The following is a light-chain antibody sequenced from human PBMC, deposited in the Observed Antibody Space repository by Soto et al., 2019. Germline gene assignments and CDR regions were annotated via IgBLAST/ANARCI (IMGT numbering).Light chain of an antibody. V-gene: IGKV1-5*01. CDR3: QQYDSFTWT. CDR1: QSVSSW. J-gene: IGKJ1*01. CDR2: DAS. Sequence: DIQMTQSPSTLSGSVGDRVTITCRSSQSVSSWLAWYQQKPGKAPKLLIYDASNLERGVPSRFSGSGSGTDFTLTISSLQPDDFAIYYCQQYDSFTWTFGQGTKVDI.